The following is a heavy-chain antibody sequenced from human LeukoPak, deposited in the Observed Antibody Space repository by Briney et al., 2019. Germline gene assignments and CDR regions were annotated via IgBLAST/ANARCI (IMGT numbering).Heavy chain of an antibody. CDR3: AREARDYDFWSGYYTVEKFDH. J-gene: IGHJ5*02. D-gene: IGHD3-3*01. Sequence: SETLSLNCTVSGGSISSGDYYWSWIRQPPGKGLEWIGYIYYSGSTYYNPSLKSRVTISVDTSKNQFSLKLSSVTAADTAVYYCAREARDYDFWSGYYTVEKFDHWGQGTLVTVSS. V-gene: IGHV4-30-4*08. CDR2: IYYSGST. CDR1: GGSISSGDYY.